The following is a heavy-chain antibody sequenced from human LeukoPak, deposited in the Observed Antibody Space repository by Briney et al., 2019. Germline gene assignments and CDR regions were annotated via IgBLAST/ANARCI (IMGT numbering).Heavy chain of an antibody. Sequence: GVSLRLSCAASGVTFSGSWMIWARQAPGKGLEWVANINQDGGQKYYLDSVKGRFTISRDNADNSLYLQMDGLRAEDTAVYYCATNTRAYAVLLAYWGQGTLVTVPS. V-gene: IGHV3-7*01. J-gene: IGHJ4*02. CDR3: ATNTRAYAVLLAY. D-gene: IGHD4-17*01. CDR2: INQDGGQK. CDR1: GVTFSGSW.